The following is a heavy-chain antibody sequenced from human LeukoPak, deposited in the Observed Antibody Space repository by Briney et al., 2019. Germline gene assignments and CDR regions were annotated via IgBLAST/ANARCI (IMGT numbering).Heavy chain of an antibody. J-gene: IGHJ6*03. CDR2: ISSSGSTI. CDR3: ARDPMTTEGYYYYYMDV. D-gene: IGHD4-11*01. CDR1: GFTFNDYY. V-gene: IGHV3-11*04. Sequence: GGSLRLSCAASGFTFNDYYMSWIRQAPGKGLEWVSYISSSGSTIYYADSVKGRFTISRDNAKNSLYLQMNSLRAEDTAVYYCARDPMTTEGYYYYYMDVWGKGTTVTVSS.